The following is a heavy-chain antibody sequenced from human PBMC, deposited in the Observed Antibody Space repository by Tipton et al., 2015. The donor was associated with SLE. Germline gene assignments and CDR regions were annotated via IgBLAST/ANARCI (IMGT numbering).Heavy chain of an antibody. CDR2: LSYGGIT. CDR3: ARGWYSRNWEWWFDP. J-gene: IGHJ5*02. V-gene: IGHV4-59*01. CDR1: GGSFGTYY. D-gene: IGHD6-13*01. Sequence: TLSLTCTVSGGSFGTYYWNWIRQPPGKGLEWIGFLSYGGITNYNPSLKSRVTISGDTSKNQVSLKLTSVTAADTAVYYCARGWYSRNWEWWFDPWGQGTLVTVSS.